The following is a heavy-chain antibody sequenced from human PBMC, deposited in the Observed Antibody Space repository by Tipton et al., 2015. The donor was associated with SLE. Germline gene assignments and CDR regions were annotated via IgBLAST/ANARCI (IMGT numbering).Heavy chain of an antibody. CDR2: INHSGST. CDR1: GGSFSGYY. CDR3: ASLIYDPRYAFDI. D-gene: IGHD3-3*01. V-gene: IGHV4-34*01. J-gene: IGHJ3*02. Sequence: TLSLTCAVYGGSFSGYYWSWIRQPPGKGLEWIGEINHSGSTNYNPSLKSRVTISVDTSKNQFSLKLRSVTAADTAVYYCASLIYDPRYAFDIWGQGTMVTVSS.